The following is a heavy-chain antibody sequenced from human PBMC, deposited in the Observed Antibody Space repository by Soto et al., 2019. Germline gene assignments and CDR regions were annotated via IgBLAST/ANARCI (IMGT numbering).Heavy chain of an antibody. D-gene: IGHD5-18*01. CDR1: GFTFTSSA. J-gene: IGHJ4*02. CDR2: IVVGSGNT. Sequence: ASVKVSCKASGFTFTSSAVQWVRQARGQRLEWIGWIVVGSGNTNYAQKFQERVTITRDMSTSTAYMGLSSLRSEDTAVYYCAADGDTAMVPDYWGQGTLVTVSS. V-gene: IGHV1-58*01. CDR3: AADGDTAMVPDY.